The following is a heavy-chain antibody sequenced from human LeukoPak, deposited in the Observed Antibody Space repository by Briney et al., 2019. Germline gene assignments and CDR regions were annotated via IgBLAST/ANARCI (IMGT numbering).Heavy chain of an antibody. CDR1: GGSISSYY. J-gene: IGHJ2*01. V-gene: IGHV4-4*07. CDR2: IYTSGST. Sequence: SETLSLTYTVSGGSISSYYWNWIRQPAGKGLEWIGRIYTSGSTNYNPSLKSRVTMSVDTSKNQFSLKLRSVTAADTAVYYCARYSTVVVPAAPTGRYWYFDLWGRGTLVTVSS. D-gene: IGHD2-2*01. CDR3: ARYSTVVVPAAPTGRYWYFDL.